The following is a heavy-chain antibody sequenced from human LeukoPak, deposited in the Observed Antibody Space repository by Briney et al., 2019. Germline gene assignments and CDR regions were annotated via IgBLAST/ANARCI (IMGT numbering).Heavy chain of an antibody. V-gene: IGHV3-23*01. D-gene: IGHD3-22*01. CDR1: GFTFSSYA. J-gene: IGHJ4*02. CDR3: AKDIEYYYDSSGALGRRRGFDY. CDR2: MSGSGGST. Sequence: GGSLGLAWPAAGFTFSSYAMSWVRQAPGKGLEWVSAMSGSGGSTYYADSVKGRFTISRDNSKNTLYLQMNSLRAEDTAVYYCAKDIEYYYDSSGALGRRRGFDYWGQGTLVTVSS.